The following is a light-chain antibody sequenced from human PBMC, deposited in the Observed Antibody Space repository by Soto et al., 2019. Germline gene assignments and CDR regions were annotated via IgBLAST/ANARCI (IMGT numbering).Light chain of an antibody. J-gene: IGKJ5*01. CDR2: DAS. CDR3: QQYNTYPIT. CDR1: QSISSW. Sequence: IQMTQSPASPSPSLGDRSTISCRAGQSISSWLAWYQQKPGKAPKLLIYDASNLESGVPSRFSGSGSGTGFTLTISSLQPDDFATYYCQQYNTYPITFGQGTRLEIK. V-gene: IGKV1-5*01.